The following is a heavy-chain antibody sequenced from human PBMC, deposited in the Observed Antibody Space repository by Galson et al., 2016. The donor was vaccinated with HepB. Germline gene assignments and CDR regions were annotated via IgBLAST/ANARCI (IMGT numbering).Heavy chain of an antibody. CDR1: YTFTSYA. D-gene: IGHD2-2*01. J-gene: IGHJ5*02. V-gene: IGHV1-3*01. Sequence: YTFTSYAIHWVRQAPGQRLEWMGWINAGSGNTKYSQTFQGRVTITRDTFASTAYMELSSLRSEDTAVYYCARVAVPADVNWFDPWGQGTLVTVSS. CDR2: INAGSGNT. CDR3: ARVAVPADVNWFDP.